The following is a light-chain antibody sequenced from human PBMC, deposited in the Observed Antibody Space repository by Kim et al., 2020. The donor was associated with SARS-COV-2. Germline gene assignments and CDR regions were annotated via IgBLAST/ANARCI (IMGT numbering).Light chain of an antibody. CDR1: TGAVTSDQF. J-gene: IGLJ3*02. CDR3: LLQYGGPRV. Sequence: QAVVTQESSLTVSPGGTVTLTCGSSTGAVTSDQFPYWLQQKPGQAPRTLVYDGYIRHPWTPARFSDSLLGDKAVLTLLGAQPEDEADYYCLLQYGGPRVFGGGTQLTVL. CDR2: DGY. V-gene: IGLV7-46*02.